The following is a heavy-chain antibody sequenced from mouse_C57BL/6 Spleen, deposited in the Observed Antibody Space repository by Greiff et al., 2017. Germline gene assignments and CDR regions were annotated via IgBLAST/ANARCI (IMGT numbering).Heavy chain of an antibody. Sequence: QVTLKESGPGILQPSQTLSLTCSFSGFSLSTSNMGIGWIRQPSGKGLEWLAHLWWNDDKYYNPSLKSRPTISKDTSNNQVILKITSVDTADTATYDCAQMGEVLRSYWYFDVWGTGTTVTVSS. D-gene: IGHD1-1*01. CDR3: AQMGEVLRSYWYFDV. CDR2: LWWNDDK. CDR1: GFSLSTSNMG. J-gene: IGHJ1*03. V-gene: IGHV8-5*01.